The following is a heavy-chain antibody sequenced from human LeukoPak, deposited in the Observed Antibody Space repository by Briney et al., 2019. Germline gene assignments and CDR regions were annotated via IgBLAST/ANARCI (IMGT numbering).Heavy chain of an antibody. Sequence: GGSLRLSCAASGFTFSSYAMHWVRQAPGKGLEWVAVISYDGSNKYYADSVKGRFTISRDNSKNTLYLQMNSLRAEDTAVYYCARHRTFDYWGQGTLVTVSS. CDR1: GFTFSSYA. D-gene: IGHD1-14*01. J-gene: IGHJ4*02. CDR2: ISYDGSNK. V-gene: IGHV3-30*01. CDR3: ARHRTFDY.